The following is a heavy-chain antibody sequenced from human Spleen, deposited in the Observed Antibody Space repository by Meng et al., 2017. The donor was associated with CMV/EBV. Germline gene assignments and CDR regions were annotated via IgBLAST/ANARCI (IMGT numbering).Heavy chain of an antibody. V-gene: IGHV3-74*01. J-gene: IGHJ5*02. CDR1: GFTFSSYW. CDR2: INSDGSVT. Sequence: GSLRLSCAASGFTFSSYWMHWVRQAPGNGLVWVSRINSDGSVTNYADSVKGRFTISRDNAKNTLYLQMNSLRAEDTAVYYCARDRNNWFDPWGQGTLVTVSS. CDR3: ARDRNNWFDP.